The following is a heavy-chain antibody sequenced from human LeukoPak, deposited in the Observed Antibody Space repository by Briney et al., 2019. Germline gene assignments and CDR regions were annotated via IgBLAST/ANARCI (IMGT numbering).Heavy chain of an antibody. V-gene: IGHV3-23*01. CDR2: ISGSGGST. D-gene: IGHD3-3*01. CDR3: AKGTAEWLLPPSNIDY. Sequence: GGSLRLSCAASGFTFSSYAMSWVRQAPGKGLEWVSAISGSGGSTYYADSVKGRFTISRDNSKNTLYLQMNSLRAEDTAVYYCAKGTAEWLLPPSNIDYWGQGTLVTVSS. CDR1: GFTFSSYA. J-gene: IGHJ4*02.